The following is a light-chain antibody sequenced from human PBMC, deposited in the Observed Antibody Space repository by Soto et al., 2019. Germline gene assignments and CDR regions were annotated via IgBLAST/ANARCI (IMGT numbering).Light chain of an antibody. CDR3: MQALQTPL. Sequence: DIVMTQSPLSLPVTPGEPASISCRSSQSLLHSNGYNYLDWYLQKPGQSPQLLIYLGSNRASGVPDRFSGSGSGTDFTLKISRVEAEDVGVYYCMQALQTPLFSGETKVEIK. CDR1: QSLLHSNGYNY. CDR2: LGS. V-gene: IGKV2-28*01. J-gene: IGKJ4*01.